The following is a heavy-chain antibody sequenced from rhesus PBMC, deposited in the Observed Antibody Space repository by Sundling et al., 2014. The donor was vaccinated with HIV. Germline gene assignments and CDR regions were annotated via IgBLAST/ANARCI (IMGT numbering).Heavy chain of an antibody. D-gene: IGHD2-2*01. V-gene: IGHV4-165*01. J-gene: IGHJ4*01. CDR2: ISGSGGRT. CDR1: GGSLSGYY. Sequence: QVHLQESGPGLGRRVKSSETLSLTCAVSGGSLSGYYWSWIRQSPGKGLEWIGYISGSGGRTDYNPSVKSRVSFSIDTSKNQFSLRLTSVTAADTAVYYCARAPTSFAMVFNSWGQGVLVTVSS. CDR3: ARAPTSFAMVFNS.